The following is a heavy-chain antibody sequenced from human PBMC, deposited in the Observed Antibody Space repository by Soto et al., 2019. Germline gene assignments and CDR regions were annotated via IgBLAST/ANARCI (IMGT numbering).Heavy chain of an antibody. D-gene: IGHD1-26*01. CDR1: GFTFSSFW. V-gene: IGHV3-7*04. Sequence: GGSLRLSCAASGFTFSSFWMTWVRQAPGKGLEWVANIKQDGGDKNYVDSVKGRFTISRDNAKKSLYLQMNSLRAEDTAVYYCGRDLRDWDSGSYSYDYWGQGTLVTVS. J-gene: IGHJ4*02. CDR3: GRDLRDWDSGSYSYDY. CDR2: IKQDGGDK.